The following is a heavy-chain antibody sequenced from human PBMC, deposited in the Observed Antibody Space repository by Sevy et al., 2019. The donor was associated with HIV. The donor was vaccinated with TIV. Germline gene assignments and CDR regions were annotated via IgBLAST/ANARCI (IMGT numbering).Heavy chain of an antibody. J-gene: IGHJ4*02. CDR3: ARDLPPSATTVAHFDC. CDR1: GFTFSSYE. Sequence: GGSPRLSCAASGFTFSSYEMNWVRQAPGKGLEWVSYISNSGTTISYSDSVKGRFTISRDNARNSPYLQMYSLRAEDTAVYYCARDLPPSATTVAHFDCWGQGTLVTVSS. CDR2: ISNSGTTI. D-gene: IGHD4-17*01. V-gene: IGHV3-48*03.